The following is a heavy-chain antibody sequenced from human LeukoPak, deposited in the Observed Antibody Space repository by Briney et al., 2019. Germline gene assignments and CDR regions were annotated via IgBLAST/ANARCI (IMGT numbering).Heavy chain of an antibody. J-gene: IGHJ5*02. V-gene: IGHV4-59*12. Sequence: PSETLSLACAVYGGSFSGYYWSWIRQPPGKGLEWIGYIYYSGSTSYNPSLKSRVTISVDTSKNQFSLKLSSVTAADTAVYYCARDRGSSGWYNWFDPWGQGTLVTVSS. D-gene: IGHD6-19*01. CDR2: IYYSGST. CDR1: GGSFSGYY. CDR3: ARDRGSSGWYNWFDP.